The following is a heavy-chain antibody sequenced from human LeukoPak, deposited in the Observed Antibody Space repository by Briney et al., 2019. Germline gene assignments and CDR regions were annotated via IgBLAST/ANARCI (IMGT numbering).Heavy chain of an antibody. CDR2: ISWNSGSI. CDR1: EFTFSKYG. CDR3: AKGRDYYDSSGYYDAFDI. V-gene: IGHV3-9*01. Sequence: HAGRSLRLSCAASEFTFSKYGMHWVRQAPGKGLEWVSGISWNSGSIGYADSVKGRFTISRDNAKNSLYLQMNSLRAEDTALYYCAKGRDYYDSSGYYDAFDIWGQGTMVTVSS. D-gene: IGHD3-22*01. J-gene: IGHJ3*02.